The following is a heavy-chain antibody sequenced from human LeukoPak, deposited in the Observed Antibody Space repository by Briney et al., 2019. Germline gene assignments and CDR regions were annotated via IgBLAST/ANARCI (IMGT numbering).Heavy chain of an antibody. V-gene: IGHV1-46*01. Sequence: ASVKVSCKASGYTFTTYYMHWVRQTPGQGLEWMGIINPSGGSITYAQKFQGRVTMTRDTSTSTVYMELSGLRSEDTALYYCARAWPKGGFYFDYWGQGTLVTVSS. D-gene: IGHD3-16*01. CDR2: INPSGGSI. CDR3: ARAWPKGGFYFDY. J-gene: IGHJ4*02. CDR1: GYTFTTYY.